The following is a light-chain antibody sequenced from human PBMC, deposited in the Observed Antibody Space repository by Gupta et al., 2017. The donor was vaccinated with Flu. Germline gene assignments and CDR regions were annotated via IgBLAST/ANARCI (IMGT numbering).Light chain of an antibody. CDR3: KQSYTTPWT. CDR2: AAS. Sequence: DIQMTQSPSSLSASLGDTVTITCRASQSISRYLNWYQQKPGKAPKVLIYAASSLQSGVPSRFSGSGSGTDFTLTISSPQPEDFATYYCKQSYTTPWTFGQGTKVEIK. CDR1: QSISRY. V-gene: IGKV1-39*01. J-gene: IGKJ1*01.